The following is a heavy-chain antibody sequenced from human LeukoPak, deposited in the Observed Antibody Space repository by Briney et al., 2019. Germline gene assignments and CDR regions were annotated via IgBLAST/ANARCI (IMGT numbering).Heavy chain of an antibody. Sequence: GGSLRLSCAASGFTFSSYSMNWVRQAPGKGLEWVSSISYSSIHIYYADSVKGRFTISRDNAKKSLYLQMNSLRAEDTAVYYCARALYGSGTFDPWGQGTLVTVSS. V-gene: IGHV3-21*01. D-gene: IGHD3-10*01. CDR3: ARALYGSGTFDP. J-gene: IGHJ5*02. CDR1: GFTFSSYS. CDR2: ISYSSIHI.